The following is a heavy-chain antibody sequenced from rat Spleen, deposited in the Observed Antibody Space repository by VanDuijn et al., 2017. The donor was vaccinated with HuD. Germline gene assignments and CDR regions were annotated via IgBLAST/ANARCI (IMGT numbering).Heavy chain of an antibody. V-gene: IGHV2-77*01. Sequence: QVQLKESGPGLVQPSQTLSLTCTVSGFSLTSYGVHWVRQPPGKGLEWMGGIWGDGSTNYNPVLKSRLSISRDTSKSQVFLTMNSLQTDDTAVYYCFLSGEGYWGQGVMVTVSS. J-gene: IGHJ2*01. CDR2: IWGDGST. CDR1: GFSLTSYG. CDR3: FLSGEGY. D-gene: IGHD1-1*01.